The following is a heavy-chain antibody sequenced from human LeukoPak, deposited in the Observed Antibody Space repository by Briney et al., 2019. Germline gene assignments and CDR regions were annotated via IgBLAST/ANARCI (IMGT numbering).Heavy chain of an antibody. V-gene: IGHV3-48*03. CDR3: ARDPSSGWYLKGWFDP. D-gene: IGHD6-19*01. Sequence: PGGSLRLSCVASGFTFSSYEMNWVRQAPGKGLEWLSYITSSDSTTHYADSVKGRFTISRDNAKNSLYLQMNSLRAEDTAVYYCARDPSSGWYLKGWFDPWGQGTLVTVSS. CDR1: GFTFSSYE. CDR2: ITSSDSTT. J-gene: IGHJ5*02.